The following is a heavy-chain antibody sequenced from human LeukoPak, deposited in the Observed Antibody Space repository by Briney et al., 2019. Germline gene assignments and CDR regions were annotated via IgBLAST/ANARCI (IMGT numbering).Heavy chain of an antibody. CDR3: AKSDRWYSSSWYDY. CDR2: ISGSGGST. J-gene: IGHJ4*02. V-gene: IGHV3-23*01. CDR1: GFTFSSYA. D-gene: IGHD6-13*01. Sequence: GGSLRLSCAASGFTFSSYAMSRVRQAPGKGLEWVSAISGSGGSTYYADSVKGRFTISRDNSKNTLYLQMNSLRAEDTAVYYCAKSDRWYSSSWYDYWGQGTLVTVSS.